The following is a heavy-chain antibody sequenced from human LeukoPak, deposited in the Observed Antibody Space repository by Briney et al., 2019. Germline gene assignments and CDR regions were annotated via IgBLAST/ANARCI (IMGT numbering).Heavy chain of an antibody. J-gene: IGHJ4*02. D-gene: IGHD3-10*01. Sequence: ASVKVSCKASGYTFTSYDINWVRQATGQGLEWMGWMNPNSGNTGYAQKFQGRVTITRNTSISTAYMELSSLRSEDTAVYYCARGDYYGSGGSPGFDHWGQGTLVTVSS. CDR1: GYTFTSYD. CDR2: MNPNSGNT. CDR3: ARGDYYGSGGSPGFDH. V-gene: IGHV1-8*03.